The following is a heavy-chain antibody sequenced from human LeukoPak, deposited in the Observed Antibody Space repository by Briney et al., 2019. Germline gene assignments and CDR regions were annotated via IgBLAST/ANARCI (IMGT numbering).Heavy chain of an antibody. CDR3: ARDISTYYYGSGSYSLYYFDY. J-gene: IGHJ4*02. Sequence: ASVKVSCKASGYTFTGYYMHWVRQAPGQGLEWMGWINPNSGGTNYAQKFQGRVTMTRDTSISTAYMELSRLRSDDTAVYYCARDISTYYYGSGSYSLYYFDYWGQGTLVTVSS. V-gene: IGHV1-2*02. D-gene: IGHD3-10*01. CDR2: INPNSGGT. CDR1: GYTFTGYY.